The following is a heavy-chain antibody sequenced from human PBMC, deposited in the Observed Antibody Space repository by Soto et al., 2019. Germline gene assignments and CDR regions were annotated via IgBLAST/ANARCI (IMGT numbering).Heavy chain of an antibody. V-gene: IGHV3-33*01. Sequence: PGGSLRLSCAASGFTFSSYVMHWVRQAPGKGLEWVAVTWYDESNKYYAESVKGRFTVSRDNSKNTLYLQMNSLRAEDTALYYCATLLDAFDLWGQGTMDTV. CDR3: ATLLDAFDL. CDR1: GFTFSSYV. CDR2: TWYDESNK. J-gene: IGHJ3*01.